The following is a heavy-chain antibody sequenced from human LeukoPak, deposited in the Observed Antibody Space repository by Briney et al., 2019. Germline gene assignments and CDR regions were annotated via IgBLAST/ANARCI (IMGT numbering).Heavy chain of an antibody. V-gene: IGHV4-59*01. CDR1: GGSISSYY. J-gene: IGHJ3*02. Sequence: SETLSLTCTVSGGSISSYYWSWIRQPPGKGLEWIGYIYYSGSTNYNPSLKSRVTISVDTSKNQFSLKLSSVTAADTAVYYCAREYHGAANAFDTWGQGTMVTVSS. D-gene: IGHD2-15*01. CDR3: AREYHGAANAFDT. CDR2: IYYSGST.